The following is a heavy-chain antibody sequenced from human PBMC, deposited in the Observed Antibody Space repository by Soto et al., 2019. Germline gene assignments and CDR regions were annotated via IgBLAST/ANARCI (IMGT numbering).Heavy chain of an antibody. D-gene: IGHD3-3*01. V-gene: IGHV1-3*01. Sequence: QVQLVQSGAEVKKPGASVKVSCKASGYTFTSYAMHWVRQAPGQRLEWMGWINAGNGNTKYSQKFQGRVTITRDTSASTAYMELSSLRSEDTAVYYCAGGPLFGVVIISLDYWGQGTLVTVSS. CDR3: AGGPLFGVVIISLDY. CDR1: GYTFTSYA. CDR2: INAGNGNT. J-gene: IGHJ4*02.